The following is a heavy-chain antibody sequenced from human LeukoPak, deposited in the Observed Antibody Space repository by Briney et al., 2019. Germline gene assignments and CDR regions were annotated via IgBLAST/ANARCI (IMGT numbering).Heavy chain of an antibody. CDR3: ARVRAAYYYGMDV. J-gene: IGHJ6*02. V-gene: IGHV3-48*03. CDR1: GFTFSSYE. CDR2: ISSSGSAT. Sequence: PGGSLRLSCAASGFTFSSYELNWGRQAPGKGLEWVSYISSSGSATYYADSVRGRFTVSRDNAKNSLSLQMNSLRAEDTAVYYCARVRAAYYYGMDVWGRGTTVTVSS.